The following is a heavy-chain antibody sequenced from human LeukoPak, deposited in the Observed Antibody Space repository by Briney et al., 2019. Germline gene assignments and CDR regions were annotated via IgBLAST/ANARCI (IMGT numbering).Heavy chain of an antibody. V-gene: IGHV3-23*01. CDR3: AKDPFNYYDSSGADDAFDI. Sequence: GGSLRLSCAASGFTFSSYAMCWVRQAPGKGLEWVSAISGSGGSTYYADSVKGRFTISRDNSKNTLYLQMNSLRAEDTAVYYCAKDPFNYYDSSGADDAFDIWGQGTMVTVSS. J-gene: IGHJ3*02. CDR1: GFTFSSYA. CDR2: ISGSGGST. D-gene: IGHD3-22*01.